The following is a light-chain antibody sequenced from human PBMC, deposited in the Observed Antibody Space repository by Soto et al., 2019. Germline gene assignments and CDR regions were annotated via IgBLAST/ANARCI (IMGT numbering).Light chain of an antibody. Sequence: DIQLTQSPSFLSASVGARVTITCRASPGIRSHLAWYQQIPGKGPKLLIYAASTLQSGVPSRFSGSGSGTEFTLAISSRQPEEFATYYCQQVDGYPHTFGQGTKLEIK. CDR1: PGIRSH. V-gene: IGKV1-9*01. J-gene: IGKJ2*01. CDR3: QQVDGYPHT. CDR2: AAS.